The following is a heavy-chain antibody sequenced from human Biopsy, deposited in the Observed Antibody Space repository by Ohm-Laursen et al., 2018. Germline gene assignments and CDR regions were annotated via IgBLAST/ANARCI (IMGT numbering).Heavy chain of an antibody. CDR3: ARGTGRYYVYGAFDI. D-gene: IGHD1-26*01. J-gene: IGHJ3*02. V-gene: IGHV4-4*07. CDR1: GDSINNYY. Sequence: SETLSFTCTVSGDSINNYYWSWIRQPAGKGLEWIGRIYTSGSPNYNLSLESRVTMSVDTSKNQFSLNLRSVTAADTAVYYCARGTGRYYVYGAFDIWGQGTVVTVSS. CDR2: IYTSGSP.